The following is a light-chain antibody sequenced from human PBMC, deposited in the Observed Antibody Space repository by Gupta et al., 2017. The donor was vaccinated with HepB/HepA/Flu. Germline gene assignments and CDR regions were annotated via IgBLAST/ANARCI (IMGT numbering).Light chain of an antibody. CDR3: AAWDDRLHGWV. CDR2: SSN. J-gene: IGLJ3*02. Sequence: QSVLTQTPSASGTPGQRVTISCSGSVSNIGSNPVNWYQQLPGTAPKLLIYSSNPRPSGIPHRFSDSKSGTSASLAITGLQSGDEADYYCAAWDDRLHGWVFGGGTKLTVL. V-gene: IGLV1-44*01. CDR1: VSNIGSNP.